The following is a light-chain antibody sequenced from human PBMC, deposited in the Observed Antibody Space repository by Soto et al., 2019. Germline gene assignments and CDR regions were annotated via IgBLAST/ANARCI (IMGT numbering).Light chain of an antibody. Sequence: DIQMTQSPSTLSASVGDRVTITCRASQSISSWLAWYQQKPGKAPKLLIYKASSLESGVPSRFSGSGSGTEVTLTSSSLQPEDFATDYCQQYNSYPSTFGQGTKLEIK. V-gene: IGKV1-5*03. CDR3: QQYNSYPST. CDR2: KAS. CDR1: QSISSW. J-gene: IGKJ2*01.